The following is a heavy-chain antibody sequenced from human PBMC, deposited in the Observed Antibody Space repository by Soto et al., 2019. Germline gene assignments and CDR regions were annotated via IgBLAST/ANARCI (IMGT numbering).Heavy chain of an antibody. Sequence: QLQLQESGSGLVKPSQTLSLTCAVSGGSISSGGYSWSWIRQPPGKGLEWIGYIYHSGSTYYNPSPKSRATISVDSSTTQFSLKLSSVTAAATAVYYCARGPPFGYWGQGTLVTVSS. CDR3: ARGPPFGY. D-gene: IGHD3-10*01. CDR1: GGSISSGGYS. V-gene: IGHV4-30-2*01. J-gene: IGHJ4*02. CDR2: IYHSGST.